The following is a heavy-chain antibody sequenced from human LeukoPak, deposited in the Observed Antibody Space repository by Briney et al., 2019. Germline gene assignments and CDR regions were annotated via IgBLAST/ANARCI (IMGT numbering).Heavy chain of an antibody. CDR2: IYPGDSDT. CDR1: GYSFTRYW. Sequence: GESLKISCKASGYSFTRYWIGWVRQMPGKGLEWMGTIYPGDSDTTYSPSFQGQVTISADTSINTAYLQWSSLKASDTAMYYCARQDRGFDPWGQGTPVTVSS. J-gene: IGHJ5*02. CDR3: ARQDRGFDP. D-gene: IGHD1-14*01. V-gene: IGHV5-51*01.